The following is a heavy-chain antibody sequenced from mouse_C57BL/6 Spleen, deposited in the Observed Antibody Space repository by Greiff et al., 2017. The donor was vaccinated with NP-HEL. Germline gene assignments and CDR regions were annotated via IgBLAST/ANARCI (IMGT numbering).Heavy chain of an antibody. D-gene: IGHD1-1*01. CDR3: ARSSSYGYFDY. CDR2: IDPSDSYT. Sequence: QVQLQQPGAELVRPGTSVKLSCKASGYTFTSYWMHWVKQRPGQGLEWIGVIDPSDSYTNYNQKFKGKATLTVDTSSSTAYMQLSSLTSEDSAVYYCARSSSYGYFDYWGQGTTLTVSS. V-gene: IGHV1-59*01. CDR1: GYTFTSYW. J-gene: IGHJ2*01.